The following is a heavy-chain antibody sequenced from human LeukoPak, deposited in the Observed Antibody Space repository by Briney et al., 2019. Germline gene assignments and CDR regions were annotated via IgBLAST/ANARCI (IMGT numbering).Heavy chain of an antibody. CDR1: GFTFSSYA. CDR3: AKDISGWYGSFAFDI. J-gene: IGHJ3*02. V-gene: IGHV3-23*01. Sequence: GGSLRLSCAASGFTFSSYAMSWVRQAPGKGLEWVSAISGSGGSTYYADSVRGRFTISRDNSKNTLYLQMNSLRAEDTAVYYCAKDISGWYGSFAFDIWGQGTMVTVSS. CDR2: ISGSGGST. D-gene: IGHD6-19*01.